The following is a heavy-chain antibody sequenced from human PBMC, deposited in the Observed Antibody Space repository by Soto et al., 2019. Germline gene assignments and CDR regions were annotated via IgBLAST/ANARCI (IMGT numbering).Heavy chain of an antibody. CDR1: GFTFSSYG. D-gene: IGHD1-1*01. CDR3: AKDESGTTAGKDV. J-gene: IGHJ6*02. Sequence: PGGSLRLSCAASGFTFSSYGMHWVRQAPGKGLEWVAVISYDGSNKYYADSVKGRFTISRDNSKNTLYLQMNSLRAEDTAVYYCAKDESGTTAGKDVWGQGTTVTVSS. CDR2: ISYDGSNK. V-gene: IGHV3-30*18.